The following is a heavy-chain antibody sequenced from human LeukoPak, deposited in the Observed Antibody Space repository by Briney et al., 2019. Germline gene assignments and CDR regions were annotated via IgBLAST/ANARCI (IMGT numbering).Heavy chain of an antibody. D-gene: IGHD3-22*01. Sequence: GESLKISCKGSGSSFTSYWIGWVRQLPGKGLEWMGIIYPGDSDTRYSPSFQGQVTISADKSISTAYLQWSSLKASDTAMYYCARSLHDSSGYYLVYCGQGTLVTVSS. CDR2: IYPGDSDT. CDR3: ARSLHDSSGYYLVY. CDR1: GSSFTSYW. V-gene: IGHV5-51*01. J-gene: IGHJ4*02.